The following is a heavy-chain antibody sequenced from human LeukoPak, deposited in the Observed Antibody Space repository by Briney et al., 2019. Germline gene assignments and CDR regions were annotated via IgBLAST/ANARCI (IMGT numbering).Heavy chain of an antibody. J-gene: IGHJ4*02. CDR2: IYSGGST. D-gene: IGHD3-10*01. V-gene: IGHV3-66*04. Sequence: GGSLRLSCAASGFTVSSNYMSWVRQAPGKGLEWVSVIYSGGSTYYADSVKGSFTISRDNSKNTLYLQMNSLRAEDTAVYYCASQWFEYYFDYWGQGTLVTVSS. CDR3: ASQWFEYYFDY. CDR1: GFTVSSNY.